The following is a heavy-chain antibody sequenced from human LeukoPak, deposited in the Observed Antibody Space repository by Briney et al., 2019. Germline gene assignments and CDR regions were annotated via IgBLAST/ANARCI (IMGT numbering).Heavy chain of an antibody. V-gene: IGHV4-34*01. CDR1: GGSFSNYY. J-gene: IGHJ4*02. CDR2: INHSGST. CDR3: ARGPIPMVRGLG. D-gene: IGHD3-10*01. Sequence: SETLSLTCAVSGGSFSNYYWSWIRQPPGKGLEWIGEINHSGSTNYNPSLKSRVTMSVDTSKNQVSLKLSSVTAADTAVYYCARGPIPMVRGLGWGQGTLVTVSS.